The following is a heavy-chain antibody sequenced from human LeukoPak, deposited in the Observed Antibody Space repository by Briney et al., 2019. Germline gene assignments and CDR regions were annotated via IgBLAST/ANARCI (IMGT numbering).Heavy chain of an antibody. V-gene: IGHV1-69*05. CDR3: ARIEARLQNWFDP. J-gene: IGHJ5*02. CDR1: GGTFSSYA. Sequence: GSSVKVSCKASGGTFSSYAISWVRQAPGQGLEWMGGIIPIFGTANYAQKFQGRVTITTDESTSTAYMELSSLRSEDTAVYYCARIEARLQNWFDPWGQGTLVTVSS. D-gene: IGHD6-6*01. CDR2: IIPIFGTA.